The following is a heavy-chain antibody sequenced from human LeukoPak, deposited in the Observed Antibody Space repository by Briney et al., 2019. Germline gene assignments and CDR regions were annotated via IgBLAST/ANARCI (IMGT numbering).Heavy chain of an antibody. V-gene: IGHV3-23*01. CDR3: AKDHLPGIVVADRDY. J-gene: IGHJ4*02. CDR2: ISGSGGST. D-gene: IGHD6-19*01. Sequence: PGGSVRLSCAASGFTFSRYGMSWVRQAPGKGLEWVSAISGSGGSTYYADSVKGRFTISRDNSKNTLYLQINSLRAEDTAVYYCAKDHLPGIVVADRDYWGQGTLVTVSS. CDR1: GFTFSRYG.